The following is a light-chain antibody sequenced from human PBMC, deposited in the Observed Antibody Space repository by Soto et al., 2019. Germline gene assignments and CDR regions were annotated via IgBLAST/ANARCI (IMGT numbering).Light chain of an antibody. CDR3: QQRYNWPVT. Sequence: EIVLTQSPGTLSLSPGERATLSFRASQSITNYLGWYHQKPGQAPRLLIYATSNRATGIPARFSGSGSGTDFTLTISSLEPEDFAVYYCQQRYNWPVTFGQGTRLEI. CDR2: ATS. V-gene: IGKV3-11*01. J-gene: IGKJ5*01. CDR1: QSITNY.